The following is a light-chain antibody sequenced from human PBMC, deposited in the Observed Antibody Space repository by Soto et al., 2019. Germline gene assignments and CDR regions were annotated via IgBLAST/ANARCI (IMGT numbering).Light chain of an antibody. J-gene: IGKJ2*01. Sequence: DIQMTQSPSAMSASLGDRVTITCRASQGIKNYLAWFQQKPGKFPKCLIHTTSTLQSGVPSRFSGSGSGTEFTLTISSLQPEDFATYYCLQHNTYPHTFGQGTKLEL. V-gene: IGKV1-17*03. CDR1: QGIKNY. CDR3: LQHNTYPHT. CDR2: TTS.